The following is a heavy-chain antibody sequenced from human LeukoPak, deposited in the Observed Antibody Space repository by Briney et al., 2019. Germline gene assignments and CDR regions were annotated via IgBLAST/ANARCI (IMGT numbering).Heavy chain of an antibody. CDR1: GGSISSYY. CDR3: ARDRSNILDC. V-gene: IGHV4-59*01. J-gene: IGHJ4*02. Sequence: SETLSLTCTVSGGSISSYYWSWIRQPPGKGLEWIGSFYYSGNTNYNPSLKSRVTISVDTSKNQFSLQLSSVTAADTAVYYCARDRSNILDCWGQGTLVTVSS. CDR2: FYYSGNT. D-gene: IGHD2-2*02.